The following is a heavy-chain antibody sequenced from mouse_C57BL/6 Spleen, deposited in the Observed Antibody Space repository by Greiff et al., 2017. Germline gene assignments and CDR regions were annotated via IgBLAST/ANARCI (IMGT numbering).Heavy chain of an antibody. CDR1: GYAFRSYW. D-gene: IGHD2-4*01. J-gene: IGHJ2*01. CDR2: IYPGDGDT. V-gene: IGHV1-80*01. Sequence: QVQLQQFGAELVKPGASVKISCKASGYAFRSYWMNRVKQRPGKGLEWIGLIYPGDGDTNYNGKFKGKAALTADKSSSTAYMQLSSLTSEDSAVYFCARRDDYDVGGYYFDYWGQGTTLTVSS. CDR3: ARRDDYDVGGYYFDY.